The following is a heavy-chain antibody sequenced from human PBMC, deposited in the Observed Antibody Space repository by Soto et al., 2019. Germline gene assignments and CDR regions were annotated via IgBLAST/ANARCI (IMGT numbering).Heavy chain of an antibody. CDR2: TYHSGST. Sequence: QVHLQESGPGLVKPSGTLSLTCGVSGDSITSSNRWSWVRQTPEKGLEWIGETYHSGSTKYNPSLQTRVTISVDKSKNQFSLNLNSVTAADTAVYYCARRHYDILTGYYRGLDCWGQGTLVTVSS. CDR1: GDSITSSNR. D-gene: IGHD3-9*01. V-gene: IGHV4-4*02. J-gene: IGHJ5*01. CDR3: ARRHYDILTGYYRGLDC.